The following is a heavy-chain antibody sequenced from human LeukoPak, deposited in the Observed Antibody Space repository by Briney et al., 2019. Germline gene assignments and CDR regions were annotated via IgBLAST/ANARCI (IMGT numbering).Heavy chain of an antibody. Sequence: GGSLRLSCAASGFTFSSYSMNWVRQAPGKGLEWVSSISSSSSYIYYADSVKGRFTISRDNAKNSLYLQMNSLRAEDTAVYYCARVDMKDGYNYIVYWGQGTLATVSS. D-gene: IGHD5-24*01. J-gene: IGHJ4*02. CDR1: GFTFSSYS. CDR3: ARVDMKDGYNYIVY. CDR2: ISSSSSYI. V-gene: IGHV3-21*01.